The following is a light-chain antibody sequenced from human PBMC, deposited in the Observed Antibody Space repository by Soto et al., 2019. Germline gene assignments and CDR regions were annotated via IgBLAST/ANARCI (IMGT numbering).Light chain of an antibody. V-gene: IGKV1-5*03. CDR1: QSISSW. J-gene: IGKJ2*01. CDR3: QQYDDGYT. CDR2: KAS. Sequence: DIQMTQSPSTLSASVGDRVTITCRASQSISSWLAWYQQKPGKAPKLLIYKASSLESGVPSRFSGSGSGTEFTLTISSLQPDDFATYYCQQYDDGYTFGQGTKLDIK.